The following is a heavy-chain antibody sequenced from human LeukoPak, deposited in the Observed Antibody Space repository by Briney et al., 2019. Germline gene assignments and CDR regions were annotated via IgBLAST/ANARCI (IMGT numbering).Heavy chain of an antibody. D-gene: IGHD3-16*01. V-gene: IGHV4-39*07. CDR2: IYYSGST. Sequence: PSETLSLTCTVSGGSLTSSSYYWGWIRQPPGKGLEWIGSIYYSGSTYYNPSLKSRVTISVDTSKNQFSLKLSSVTAADTAVYYCARDSTLFTYYVWGQGTLVTVSS. CDR1: GGSLTSSSYY. J-gene: IGHJ4*02. CDR3: ARDSTLFTYYV.